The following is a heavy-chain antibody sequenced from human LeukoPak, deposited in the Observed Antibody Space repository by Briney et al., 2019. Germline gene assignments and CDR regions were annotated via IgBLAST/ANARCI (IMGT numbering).Heavy chain of an antibody. CDR2: ISGSGGST. V-gene: IGHV3-23*01. D-gene: IGHD3-22*01. Sequence: GGSLRLSCAASGFTFSSYAMSWVRQAPGKGLEWVSAISGSGGSTYYADSVRGRFTISRDNSKNTLYLQMNSLRAEDTAVYYCAKDVYYDSSGHNFYYYYYGMDVWGQGTTVTVSS. CDR1: GFTFSSYA. CDR3: AKDVYYDSSGHNFYYYYYGMDV. J-gene: IGHJ6*02.